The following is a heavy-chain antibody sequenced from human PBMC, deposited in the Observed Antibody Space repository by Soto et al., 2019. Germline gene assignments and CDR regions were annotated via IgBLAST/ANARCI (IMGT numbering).Heavy chain of an antibody. J-gene: IGHJ4*02. Sequence: GGSLRLSCAASGFTFSSYGMHWVRQAPGKGLEWVAVIWYDGSNKYYADSVKGRFTISRDNSKNTLYLQMNSLRAEDTAVYYCARAWWIQLWSKLDYWGQGTLVTVSS. CDR2: IWYDGSNK. V-gene: IGHV3-33*01. D-gene: IGHD5-18*01. CDR1: GFTFSSYG. CDR3: ARAWWIQLWSKLDY.